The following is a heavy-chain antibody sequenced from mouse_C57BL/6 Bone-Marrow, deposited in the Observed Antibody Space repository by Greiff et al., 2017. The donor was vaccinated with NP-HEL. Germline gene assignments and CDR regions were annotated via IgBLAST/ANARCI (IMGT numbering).Heavy chain of an antibody. J-gene: IGHJ4*01. D-gene: IGHD1-1*01. V-gene: IGHV1-62-2*01. CDR3: ARHEPPFDGSKSAMDY. CDR1: GYTFTEYT. CDR2: VYPGSGSI. Sequence: QVQLKESGAELVKPGASVKLSCKASGYTFTEYTIHWVKQRSGQGLEWIGWVYPGSGSIKYNEKFKDKATLTADKSSSTVYMELSRLTSEDSAVYFCARHEPPFDGSKSAMDYWGQGTSVTVSS.